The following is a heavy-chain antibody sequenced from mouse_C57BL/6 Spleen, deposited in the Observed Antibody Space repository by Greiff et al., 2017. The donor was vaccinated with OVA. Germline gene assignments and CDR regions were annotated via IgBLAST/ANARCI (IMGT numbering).Heavy chain of an antibody. CDR2: INPNNGGT. D-gene: IGHD3-1*01. CDR3: ARGLRGAFDD. Sequence: VQLQQSGPELVKPGASVKISCKASGYTFTDYYMNWVKQSHGKSLEWIGDINPNNGGTSYNQKFKGKATLTVDKSSSTAYMELRSLTSEDSAVYYCARGLRGAFDDWGQGTTLTVSS. V-gene: IGHV1-26*01. CDR1: GYTFTDYY. J-gene: IGHJ2*01.